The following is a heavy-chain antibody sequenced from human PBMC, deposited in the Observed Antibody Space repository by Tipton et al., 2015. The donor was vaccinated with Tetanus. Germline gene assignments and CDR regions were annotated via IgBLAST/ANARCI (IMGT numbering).Heavy chain of an antibody. V-gene: IGHV3-48*02. CDR2: ISHSSETT. J-gene: IGHJ4*02. D-gene: IGHD2-21*02. CDR3: ARVRPTARLSY. Sequence: SLRLSCATSGFIFSTSSLNWVRQAPGRGLEWVSYISHSSETTLYADSVKGRFTISRDNAKKSLFLQMNSLRDDDTAVYYCARVRPTARLSYWGQGALVTVSS. CDR1: GFIFSTSS.